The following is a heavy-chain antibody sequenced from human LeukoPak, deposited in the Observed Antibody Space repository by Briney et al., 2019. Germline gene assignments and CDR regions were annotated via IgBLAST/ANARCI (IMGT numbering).Heavy chain of an antibody. Sequence: PGGSLRLSCAASGFTFSSHWMHWVRQAPGKGLVWVSRINSDGSSTSYADSVKGRFTISRDNAKNTLYLQMNSLRAEDTAVYYCARVGNDFWSGYYAHFDYWGQGTLVTVSS. J-gene: IGHJ4*02. CDR2: INSDGSST. D-gene: IGHD3-3*01. CDR1: GFTFSSHW. V-gene: IGHV3-74*01. CDR3: ARVGNDFWSGYYAHFDY.